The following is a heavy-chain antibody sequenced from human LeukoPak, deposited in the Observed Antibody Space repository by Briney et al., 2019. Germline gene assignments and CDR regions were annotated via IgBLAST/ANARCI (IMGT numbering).Heavy chain of an antibody. Sequence: ASVKVSCKASGYTFTSYGIGWVRQAPGQGLEWMGWISAYNGNTNYAQNLQGRVTMTTDTSTSTAYMELRSLRSDDTAVYYCARGTDRYYDILTGYYEGGYYFDYWGQGTLVTVSS. CDR3: ARGTDRYYDILTGYYEGGYYFDY. D-gene: IGHD3-9*01. V-gene: IGHV1-18*01. J-gene: IGHJ4*02. CDR1: GYTFTSYG. CDR2: ISAYNGNT.